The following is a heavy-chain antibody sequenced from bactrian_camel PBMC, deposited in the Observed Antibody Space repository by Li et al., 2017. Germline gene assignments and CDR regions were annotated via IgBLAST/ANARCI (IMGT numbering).Heavy chain of an antibody. CDR3: AKQNFDT. Sequence: HVQLVESGGGKVQAGGSLTLSCVASGYTSSINCMGWFRQAPGKEREGVATIYTTDGSTAYADSVKGRFTISQDNAKNTVHLQLNSLKTEDAAMYYCAKQNFDTWGQGTQVTVS. J-gene: IGHJ6*01. V-gene: IGHV3S1*01. CDR2: IYTTDGST. CDR1: GYTSSINC.